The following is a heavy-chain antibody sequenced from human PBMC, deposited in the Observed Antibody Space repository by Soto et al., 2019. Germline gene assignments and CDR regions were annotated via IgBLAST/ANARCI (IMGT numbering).Heavy chain of an antibody. D-gene: IGHD3-9*01. J-gene: IGHJ6*02. Sequence: SEALSVTCTVSGGSIRGNYHWSWSRQHPERGLEWVGHVQYTGTPSYNPSLLGRLTISLDKSKNQISLKMTSVTAAGTALYYCDRVYPDFRFFDWPTETEQYYHAMDVWGQGTRVTVCS. CDR2: VQYTGTP. CDR3: DRVYPDFRFFDWPTETEQYYHAMDV. CDR1: GGSIRGNYH. V-gene: IGHV4-31*03.